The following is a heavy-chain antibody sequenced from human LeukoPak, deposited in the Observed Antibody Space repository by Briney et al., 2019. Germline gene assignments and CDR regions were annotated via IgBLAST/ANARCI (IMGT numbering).Heavy chain of an antibody. D-gene: IGHD5-18*01. CDR3: ARGYSYGDY. Sequence: GGSLRLSCAASGYTFSSYAMHWVRQAPGKGLEWVAVISYDGSNKYYADSVKGRFTISRDNSKNTLYLQMNSLRAEDTAVYYCARGYSYGDYWGQGTLVTVSS. CDR2: ISYDGSNK. V-gene: IGHV3-30-3*01. J-gene: IGHJ4*02. CDR1: GYTFSSYA.